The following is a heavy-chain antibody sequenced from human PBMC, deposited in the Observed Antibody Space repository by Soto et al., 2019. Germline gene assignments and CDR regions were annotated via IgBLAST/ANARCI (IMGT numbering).Heavy chain of an antibody. V-gene: IGHV4-30-4*01. CDR2: IYYSGST. CDR3: ARERSDRFDIVLTTYFDY. CDR1: GGSISSGDYY. D-gene: IGHD2-8*02. J-gene: IGHJ4*02. Sequence: LSLTCTVSGGSISSGDYYWSWTRQPPGKGLEWIGYIYYSGSTYYNPSLKSRVTISVDTSKNQFSLKLSSVTAADTAVYYCARERSDRFDIVLTTYFDYWGQGTLVTVSS.